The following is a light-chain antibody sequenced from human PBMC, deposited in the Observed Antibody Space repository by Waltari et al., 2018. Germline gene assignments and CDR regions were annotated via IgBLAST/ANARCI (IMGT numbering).Light chain of an antibody. J-gene: IGKJ2*01. CDR2: KAS. CDR3: QQYNSYPYT. V-gene: IGKV1-5*03. Sequence: DIQMTQSPFTLSASIGDRVTITCRASQRITIWLAWYQQKPGKAPKLLIYKASTLEGGVPSRFSGSGSGTEFTLTISSLQPDDFATYHCQQYNSYPYTFGQGTKLEIK. CDR1: QRITIW.